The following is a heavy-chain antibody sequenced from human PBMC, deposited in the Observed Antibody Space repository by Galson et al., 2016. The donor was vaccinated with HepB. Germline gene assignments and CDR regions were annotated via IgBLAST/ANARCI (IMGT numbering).Heavy chain of an antibody. V-gene: IGHV4-39*07. CDR1: GGSISSSSYY. CDR3: ARFTRHEYNSSGYVWFDP. D-gene: IGHD3-22*01. CDR2: IYHTGSI. J-gene: IGHJ5*02. Sequence: TLSLTCTVSGGSISSSSYYWGWIRQPPGKGLEWIGSIYHTGSINYNPSLKTRVTISVDKSKNQFSLKLSSVTAADTAVYFCARFTRHEYNSSGYVWFDPWGQGTLVTVSS.